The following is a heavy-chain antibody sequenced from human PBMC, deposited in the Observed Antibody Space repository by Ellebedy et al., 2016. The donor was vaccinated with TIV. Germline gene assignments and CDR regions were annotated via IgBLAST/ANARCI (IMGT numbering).Heavy chain of an antibody. V-gene: IGHV4-39*01. CDR3: ARQGYRGYSYGATYTPFDY. CDR2: IYYSWST. CDR1: GGSFSGYY. J-gene: IGHJ4*02. Sequence: MPSETLSLTCAVYGGSFSGYYWGWIRQPPGKGLEWIGSIYYSWSTYYNPSLKSRVTLSVDTSKNQFSLKLRSVTAADTAVYYCARQGYRGYSYGATYTPFDYWGQGTLVTVSS. D-gene: IGHD5-18*01.